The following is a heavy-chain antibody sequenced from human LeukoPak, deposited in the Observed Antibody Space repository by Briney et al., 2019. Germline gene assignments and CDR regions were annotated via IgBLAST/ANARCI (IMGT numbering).Heavy chain of an antibody. CDR3: ARGPWKVAGPHGAFDI. J-gene: IGHJ3*02. CDR1: GGSISSGSYY. D-gene: IGHD6-19*01. V-gene: IGHV4-61*02. CDR2: IYTSGST. Sequence: SQALSLTCTVSGGSISSGSYYWSWIRQPAGKGLEWIGRIYTSGSTNYNPSLKSRVTISVDTSKNQFSLKLSSVTAADTAVYYCARGPWKVAGPHGAFDIWGQGTMVTVSS.